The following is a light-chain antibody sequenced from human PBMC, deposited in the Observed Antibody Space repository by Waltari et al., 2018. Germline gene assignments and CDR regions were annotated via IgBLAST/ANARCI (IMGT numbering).Light chain of an antibody. Sequence: QSALTQPASVSGSPGQSITISCTGTSSDVGGYNYVSWYQQHPGKAPKLMFYDVTNRPSGVSNRSSGSKSGNTASLTISGLQAEDEAHYYCSSYTSSSTLVVFGGGTKLTVL. CDR2: DVT. CDR1: SSDVGGYNY. V-gene: IGLV2-14*03. CDR3: SSYTSSSTLVV. J-gene: IGLJ2*01.